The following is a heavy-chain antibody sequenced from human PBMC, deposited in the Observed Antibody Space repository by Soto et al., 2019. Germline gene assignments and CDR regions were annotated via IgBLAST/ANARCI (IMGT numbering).Heavy chain of an antibody. Sequence: QITLKESGPALAKPTQTLTLTRTFSGFPLSASGVGVGWVRQPPGKALEWLALIYWDDDKRYSPSLKSRLTITKDTSEDQVVLTMTNMDPVDTGTYYCAHTDDFWSAYVAWKSWGQGTLVTVSS. CDR2: IYWDDDK. CDR1: GFPLSASGVG. V-gene: IGHV2-5*02. D-gene: IGHD3-3*01. CDR3: AHTDDFWSAYVAWKS. J-gene: IGHJ5*02.